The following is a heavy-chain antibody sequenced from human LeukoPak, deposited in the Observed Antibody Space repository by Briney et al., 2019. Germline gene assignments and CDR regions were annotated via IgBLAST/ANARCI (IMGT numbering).Heavy chain of an antibody. CDR1: GFTFSSYS. J-gene: IGHJ4*02. Sequence: QAGGSLRLSCAASGFTFSSYSMNWVRQAPGKGLEWVSYISSSSSTIYYADSVKGRFTISRDNAKNSLYLQMNSLRAEDTAVYYCASGGVYSSWGQGTLVTVSS. CDR3: ASGGVYSS. V-gene: IGHV3-48*01. D-gene: IGHD6-13*01. CDR2: ISSSSSTI.